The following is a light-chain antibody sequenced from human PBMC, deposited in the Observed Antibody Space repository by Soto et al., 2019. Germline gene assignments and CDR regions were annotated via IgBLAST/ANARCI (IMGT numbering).Light chain of an antibody. CDR3: QQRFSTPYT. Sequence: DIQMTQSPPSLSASVGDRVTITCRASQSISNYLNWYQQKPGKAPKLLIYAASNLQSGVPSTFSGSGSGTDFTLTISSLQPEDFATYYCQQRFSTPYTFGQGTKLEI. CDR2: AAS. CDR1: QSISNY. V-gene: IGKV1-39*01. J-gene: IGKJ2*01.